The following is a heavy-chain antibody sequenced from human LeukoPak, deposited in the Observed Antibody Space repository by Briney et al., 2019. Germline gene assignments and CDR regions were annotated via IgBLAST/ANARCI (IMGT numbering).Heavy chain of an antibody. J-gene: IGHJ4*02. D-gene: IGHD5-24*01. CDR2: ISRSSRTI. CDR3: TRVGYIDEGIDY. CDR1: GFTFSSYS. Sequence: GGSLRLSCAASGFTFSSYSMNWVRQAPGKGLEWVSYISRSSRTIYHADSVKGRFTISRDNAKNSLYLQMNSLRAEDTAIYYCTRVGYIDEGIDYWGQGTLVTVSS. V-gene: IGHV3-48*01.